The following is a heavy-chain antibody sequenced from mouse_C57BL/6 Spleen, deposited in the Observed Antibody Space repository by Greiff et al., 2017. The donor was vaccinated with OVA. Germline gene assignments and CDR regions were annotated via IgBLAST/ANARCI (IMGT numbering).Heavy chain of an antibody. V-gene: IGHV1-64*01. J-gene: IGHJ2*01. CDR1: GYTFTSYW. CDR2: IHPNSGST. D-gene: IGHD1-1*01. CDR3: ARSYGYYFDY. Sequence: VQLQQSGAELVKPGASVKLSCKASGYTFTSYWMHWVKQRPGQGLEWIGMIHPNSGSTNYNEKFKSKATLTVDKSSSTAYMQLSSLTSEDSAVYYCARSYGYYFDYWGQGTTLTVSS.